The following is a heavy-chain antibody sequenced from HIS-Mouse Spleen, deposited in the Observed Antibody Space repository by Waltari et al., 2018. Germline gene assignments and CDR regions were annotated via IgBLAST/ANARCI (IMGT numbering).Heavy chain of an antibody. Sequence: QLQLQESGPGLVKPSETLSLTCTVSGGAISSSSYYWGWIRQPPGEGLGWIGSICYSGSPSYNPSLKSRVTISVDTSKNQFSLKLSSVTAADTAVYYCAREIPYSSSWYDWYFDLWGRGTLVTVSS. CDR2: ICYSGSP. V-gene: IGHV4-39*07. J-gene: IGHJ2*01. CDR1: GGAISSSSYY. D-gene: IGHD6-13*01. CDR3: AREIPYSSSWYDWYFDL.